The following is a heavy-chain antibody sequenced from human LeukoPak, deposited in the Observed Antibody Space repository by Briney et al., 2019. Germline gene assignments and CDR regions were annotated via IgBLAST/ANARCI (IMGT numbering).Heavy chain of an antibody. Sequence: TLSLTCTVSGGSISSGGYYWSWIRQHPGKGLEWIGYIYYSGSTYYNPSLKSRVTISVDTSKNQFSLKLSSVTAADTAVYYCARISSMIVDAFDIWGQGTMVTVSS. V-gene: IGHV4-31*03. CDR3: ARISSMIVDAFDI. CDR1: GGSISSGGYY. J-gene: IGHJ3*02. D-gene: IGHD3-22*01. CDR2: IYYSGST.